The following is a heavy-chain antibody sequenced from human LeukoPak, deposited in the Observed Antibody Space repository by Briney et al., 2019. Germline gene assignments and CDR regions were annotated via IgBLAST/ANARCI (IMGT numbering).Heavy chain of an antibody. CDR2: ITSSSTTI. V-gene: IGHV3-48*01. Sequence: PGGSLRLSCATSGFTFSSYSMNWVRQAPGKGLEWVSYITSSSTTIYYADSVKGRFTTSRDNVKNSLHLQMNSLRVEDTAVYYCARDGSTVTTFLLRYWGQGTLVTASS. J-gene: IGHJ4*02. CDR3: ARDGSTVTTFLLRY. D-gene: IGHD4-17*01. CDR1: GFTFSSYS.